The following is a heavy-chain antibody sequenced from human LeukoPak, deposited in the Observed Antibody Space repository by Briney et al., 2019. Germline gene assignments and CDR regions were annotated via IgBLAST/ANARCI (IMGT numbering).Heavy chain of an antibody. CDR1: GFIFSSYD. CDR2: IKYDGSDK. D-gene: IGHD6-13*01. CDR3: ARDVAAAAAIVDY. V-gene: IGHV3-30*02. J-gene: IGHJ4*02. Sequence: PGGSLRLSCAASGFIFSSYDMHWVRQAPGKGLEWVAFIKYDGSDKYADPVKGRFTVSRDNSKNMLDLQMNSLRVEDTAVYYCARDVAAAAAIVDYWGQGTLVTVSS.